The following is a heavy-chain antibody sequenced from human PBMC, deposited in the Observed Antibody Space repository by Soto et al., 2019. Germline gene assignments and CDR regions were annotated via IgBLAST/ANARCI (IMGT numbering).Heavy chain of an antibody. CDR2: ISSSGNSM. CDR1: GFTFSDHY. D-gene: IGHD6-13*01. Sequence: QVQLVESGGGLVMPGESLRLSCAASGFTFSDHYMSWIRQAPGKGLEWVSYISSSGNSMYYADSVQGRFTVSRDNAENSLCLQMNSLRAEDAAVYYCARRAAAGRHFDRWGQGTLVSVSS. J-gene: IGHJ4*02. CDR3: ARRAAAGRHFDR. V-gene: IGHV3-11*01.